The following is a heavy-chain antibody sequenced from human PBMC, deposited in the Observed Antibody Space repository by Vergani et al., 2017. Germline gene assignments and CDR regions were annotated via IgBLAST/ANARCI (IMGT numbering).Heavy chain of an antibody. CDR3: ARVPNDFWSGYSDAFDI. Sequence: QVQLQESGPGLVKPSQTLSLTCTVSGGSISSGDYYWSWIRQPPGKGLEWIGYIYYSGSTNYNPSLKSRVTISVDTSKNQFSLKLSSVTAADTAVYYCARVPNDFWSGYSDAFDIWGQGTMVTVSS. D-gene: IGHD3-3*01. CDR1: GGSISSGDYY. J-gene: IGHJ3*02. CDR2: IYYSGST. V-gene: IGHV4-30-4*08.